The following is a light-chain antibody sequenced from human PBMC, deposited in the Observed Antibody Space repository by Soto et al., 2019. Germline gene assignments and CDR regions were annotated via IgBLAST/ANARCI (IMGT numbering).Light chain of an antibody. Sequence: QSVLTQPPSVSGTPGQRVTISCSGSSSNIWKNFVFWFQQVPGMAPKLLIYKDNQRPSGVPDRFSVSKSGTSASLAISGLRSEDEADYYCAAWDDGLSGPYAVFGGGTQLTVL. CDR3: AAWDDGLSGPYAV. J-gene: IGLJ7*01. CDR1: SSNIWKNF. V-gene: IGLV1-47*01. CDR2: KDN.